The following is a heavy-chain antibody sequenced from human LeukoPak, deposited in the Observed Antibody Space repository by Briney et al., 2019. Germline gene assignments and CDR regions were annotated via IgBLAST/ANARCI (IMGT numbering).Heavy chain of an antibody. CDR2: INPNSGDT. CDR3: ARGTPSGWYGAVY. V-gene: IGHV1-2*02. J-gene: IGHJ4*02. CDR1: GYTFTGYY. D-gene: IGHD6-19*01. Sequence: GASVKVSCKASGYTFTGYYMHWVRQAPGQGLEWMGWINPNSGDTGYAQKFQGRVTMTRDTSITTAYMELRDLTSVDTAVYYCARGTPSGWYGAVYWGQGSLVTVSS.